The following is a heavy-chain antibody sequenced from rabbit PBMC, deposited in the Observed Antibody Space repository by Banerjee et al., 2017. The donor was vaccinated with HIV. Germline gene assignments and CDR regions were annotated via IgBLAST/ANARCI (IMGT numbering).Heavy chain of an antibody. CDR2: INTSRGST. CDR1: GFSFSNKCV. J-gene: IGHJ4*01. D-gene: IGHD4-1*01. CDR3: ARGDISSGWDL. V-gene: IGHV1S45*01. Sequence: QEQLEESGGDLVKPEGSLTLTCTASGFSFSNKCVMCWVRQAPGKGLEWIACINTSRGSTWYASWAKGRFTISGTSSTTVTLQMTSLTAADTATYFCARGDISSGWDLWGQGTLVTV.